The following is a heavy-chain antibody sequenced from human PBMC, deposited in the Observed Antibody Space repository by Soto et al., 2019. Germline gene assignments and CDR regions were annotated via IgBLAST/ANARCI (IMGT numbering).Heavy chain of an antibody. V-gene: IGHV3-7*01. CDR3: ERERTCNSSSCYLGDNYYYYMDV. Sequence: EVQLVESGGGLVQPGGSLRLSCAASGFTFSSYRMTWVRQAPGKGLEWVASIKHDGSEKYYVDSVKGRVTISRDNAKNSLYLQMNSLRAEDTAVYYCERERTCNSSSCYLGDNYYYYMDVWGKGTTVTVSS. CDR2: IKHDGSEK. J-gene: IGHJ6*03. D-gene: IGHD2-2*01. CDR1: GFTFSSYR.